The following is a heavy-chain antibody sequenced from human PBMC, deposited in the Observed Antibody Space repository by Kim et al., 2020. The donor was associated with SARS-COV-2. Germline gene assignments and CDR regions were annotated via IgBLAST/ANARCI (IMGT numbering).Heavy chain of an antibody. J-gene: IGHJ3*02. CDR3: ARDGGRVLDI. CDR2: TYYRSKWYN. V-gene: IGHV6-1*01. D-gene: IGHD3-10*01. CDR1: GDSVSSNSAA. Sequence: SQTLSLTCAISGDSVSSNSAAWNWIRQSPSRGLEWLGRTYYRSKWYNDYVVSVRSRITINPDTSKNQFSLHLKSVTPEDTAVYFCARDGGRVLDIWGQGTMVTVSS.